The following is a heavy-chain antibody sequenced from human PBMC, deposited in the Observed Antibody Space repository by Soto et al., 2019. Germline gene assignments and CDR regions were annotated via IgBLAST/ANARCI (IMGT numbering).Heavy chain of an antibody. D-gene: IGHD3-10*02. CDR3: ARDHGMFLSYYYYGMDV. V-gene: IGHV3-30*19. CDR1: GFTFSSYG. CDR2: IWYDGSNK. J-gene: IGHJ6*02. Sequence: PGGSLRLSCAASGFTFSSYGMHWVRQAPGKGLEWVAVIWYDGSNKYYAESVKGRFNISRDDSKNTVYLQMNNLRGEDSAVYYCARDHGMFLSYYYYGMDVWGQGTTVTVSS.